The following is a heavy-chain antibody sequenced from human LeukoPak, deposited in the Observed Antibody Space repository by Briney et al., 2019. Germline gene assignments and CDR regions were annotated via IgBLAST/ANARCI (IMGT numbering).Heavy chain of an antibody. CDR3: ARFFTDSSSGGCYPNYFDS. CDR2: IYYSGST. CDR1: GGSISSYY. Sequence: SETLSLTCTVSGGSISSYYWSWIRQPPGKGLEWIGYIYYSGSTTYNPSLKSRVTISVDTSKNQFSLKLSSVTAADTAVYYCARFFTDSSSGGCYPNYFDSWGQGTLVTVSS. V-gene: IGHV4-59*01. D-gene: IGHD2-15*01. J-gene: IGHJ4*02.